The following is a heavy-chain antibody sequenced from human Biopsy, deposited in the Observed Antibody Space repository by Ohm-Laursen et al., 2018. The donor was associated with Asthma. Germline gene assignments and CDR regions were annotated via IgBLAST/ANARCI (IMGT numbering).Heavy chain of an antibody. J-gene: IGHJ6*02. CDR3: AKARCYYFYCDMEV. V-gene: IGHV1-69*13. Sequence: SVKVSCKASGGTFSRYAISWVRQAPGQGLEWMGGIIPIFGTSNYAQKFQGRVTFTADESTSSAYMELSSLRSEDTAVLYCAKARCYYFYCDMEVWGQGTTVTASS. CDR2: IIPIFGTS. D-gene: IGHD3-3*01. CDR1: GGTFSRYA.